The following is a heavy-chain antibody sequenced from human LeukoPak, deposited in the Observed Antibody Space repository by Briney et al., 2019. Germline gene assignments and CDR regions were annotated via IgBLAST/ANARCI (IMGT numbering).Heavy chain of an antibody. D-gene: IGHD6-13*01. J-gene: IGHJ4*02. CDR2: ISWNSGSI. Sequence: PGGSLRLSCAASGFTFDDYAMHWVRHAPGKGLEWVSGISWNSGSIGYADSVKGRFTISRDNAKNSLYLQMNSLRAEDTALYCCAKDLTHRIAAAGYYWGQGTLVTVSS. V-gene: IGHV3-9*01. CDR1: GFTFDDYA. CDR3: AKDLTHRIAAAGYY.